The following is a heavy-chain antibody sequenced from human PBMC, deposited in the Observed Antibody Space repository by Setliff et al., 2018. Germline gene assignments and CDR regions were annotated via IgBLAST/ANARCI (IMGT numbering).Heavy chain of an antibody. CDR1: GFDFKTHW. D-gene: IGHD2-2*01. CDR3: VRGYCSSSSCYGTMGY. Sequence: GGSLRLSCAASGFDFKTHWMDWARQAPGKGLEWVSSISSSSSYIYYTDSVKGRFAISRDNAKNTLYLQMNSLRAEDTAVYYCVRGYCSSSSCYGTMGYWGQGTLVTVSS. V-gene: IGHV3-21*01. J-gene: IGHJ4*02. CDR2: ISSSSSYI.